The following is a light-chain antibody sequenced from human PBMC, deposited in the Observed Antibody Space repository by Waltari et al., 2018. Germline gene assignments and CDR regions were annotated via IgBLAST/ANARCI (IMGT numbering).Light chain of an antibody. CDR3: QQRSNWPRT. CDR1: QSVSSY. V-gene: IGKV3-11*01. Sequence: DIVLTQSPATLSLSPGERATLSCRASQSVSSYLTWYQQKPGQAPRLLIYDASNRATGIPARFSGSGSGTDFTLTISSLEPEDFAVYYCQQRSNWPRTFGPGTKVDIK. CDR2: DAS. J-gene: IGKJ3*01.